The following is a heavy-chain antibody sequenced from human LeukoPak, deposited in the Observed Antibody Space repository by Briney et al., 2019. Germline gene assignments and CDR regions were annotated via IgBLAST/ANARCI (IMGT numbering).Heavy chain of an antibody. CDR1: GFTVSNNY. Sequence: GGSLRLSCAVSGFTVSNNYMSWVRQAPGKGLEWVSVIYSGGSAYYADSVKGRFTLSRDNSKNTVYLQMNCLRAEDTAVYYCARANYYDSSGYYFSWGQGTLVTVSS. D-gene: IGHD3-22*01. J-gene: IGHJ5*02. CDR2: IYSGGSA. V-gene: IGHV3-53*01. CDR3: ARANYYDSSGYYFS.